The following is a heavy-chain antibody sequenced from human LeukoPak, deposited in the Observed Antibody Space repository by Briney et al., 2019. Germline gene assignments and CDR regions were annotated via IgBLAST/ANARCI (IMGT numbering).Heavy chain of an antibody. Sequence: GGSLRLSCVASGFTVSNNYMSWVRQAPGKGLEWVSVIYSGGNTYHADSVKGRFTISRDNSKNTLYLQMNSLRAEDTAVYYCAKGAVFGVVTPFDYWGQGTLVTVSS. J-gene: IGHJ4*02. V-gene: IGHV3-53*01. D-gene: IGHD3-3*01. CDR3: AKGAVFGVVTPFDY. CDR2: IYSGGNT. CDR1: GFTVSNNY.